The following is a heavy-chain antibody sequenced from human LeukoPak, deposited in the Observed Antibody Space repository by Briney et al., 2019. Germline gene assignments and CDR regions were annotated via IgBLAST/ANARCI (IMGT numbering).Heavy chain of an antibody. D-gene: IGHD2-2*02. V-gene: IGHV4-39*01. J-gene: IGHJ4*02. CDR2: IYYSGST. CDR3: ARGYCSSTSCHTHFDY. Sequence: SETLSLTCTVSGGSISSSNYYWGWIRQPPGKGLEWIGSIYYSGSTYYNPSLKSRVTISVDTSKNQFSLKLSSVTAADTAVYYCARGYCSSTSCHTHFDYWGQGTLVTVSS. CDR1: GGSISSSNYY.